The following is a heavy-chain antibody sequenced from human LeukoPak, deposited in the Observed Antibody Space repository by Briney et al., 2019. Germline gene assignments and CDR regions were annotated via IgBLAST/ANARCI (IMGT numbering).Heavy chain of an antibody. CDR2: MSSDGNAM. J-gene: IGHJ4*02. CDR1: GFTFTAYL. Sequence: GGSLRLSCAASGFTFTAYLIHWVRQAPGKGLEWVAVMSSDGNAMFYADSVKGRFTISRDNSKNTLYLQMNSLRAEDTAVYYCARDLGDIVVVPAAMPFDYWGQGTLVTVSS. CDR3: ARDLGDIVVVPAAMPFDY. V-gene: IGHV3-30-3*01. D-gene: IGHD2-2*01.